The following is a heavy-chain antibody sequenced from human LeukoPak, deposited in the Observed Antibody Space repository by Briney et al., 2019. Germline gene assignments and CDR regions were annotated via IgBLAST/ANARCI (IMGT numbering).Heavy chain of an antibody. J-gene: IGHJ4*02. CDR1: GFTFSSYG. V-gene: IGHV3-30*18. CDR2: ISYDGSNK. D-gene: IGHD6-13*01. Sequence: GRSLRLSCAASGFTFSSYGMHWVRQAPGKGLEWVAVISYDGSNKYYADSVKGRFTISRDNSKNTLYLQMNSLRAEDTAVYYCAKEMGSWAAHPFDYWGQGTLVTVPS. CDR3: AKEMGSWAAHPFDY.